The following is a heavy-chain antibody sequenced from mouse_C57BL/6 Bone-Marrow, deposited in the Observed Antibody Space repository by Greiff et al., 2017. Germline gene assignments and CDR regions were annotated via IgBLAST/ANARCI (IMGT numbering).Heavy chain of an antibody. D-gene: IGHD2-1*01. J-gene: IGHJ4*01. Sequence: EVKLLESGGGLVQPGGSMKLSCVASGFTFSNYWMNWVRQSPEKGLEWVAQIRLKSDNYATHYAESVKGRFTISRDDSKSSVYLQMNNLRAEDTGIYYCTGGYGNYDAMDYWGQGTSVTVSS. CDR3: TGGYGNYDAMDY. V-gene: IGHV6-3*01. CDR1: GFTFSNYW. CDR2: IRLKSDNYAT.